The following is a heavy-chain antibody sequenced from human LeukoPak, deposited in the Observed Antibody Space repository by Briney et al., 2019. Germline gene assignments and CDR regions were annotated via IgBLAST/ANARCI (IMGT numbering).Heavy chain of an antibody. CDR2: IWYDGSNK. D-gene: IGHD4-23*01. CDR1: GFTFSNYG. J-gene: IGHJ6*03. CDR3: AKDSGGNQFSYYMDV. Sequence: PGGSLRLSCAASGFTFSNYGIHWVRQAPGKGLEWVAFIWYDGSNKHYADSVKGRFTISRDNSKNTLYLQMNSLRAEDTAVYYCAKDSGGNQFSYYMDVWSKGTTVTVSS. V-gene: IGHV3-30*02.